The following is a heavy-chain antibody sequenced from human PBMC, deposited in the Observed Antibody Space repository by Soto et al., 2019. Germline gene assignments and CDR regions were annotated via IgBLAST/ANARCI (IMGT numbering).Heavy chain of an antibody. CDR2: VIPILGTA. CDR3: ARLGHPGH. CDR1: GGSLRNSV. V-gene: IGHV1-69*01. J-gene: IGHJ4*02. Sequence: QVQLVQSGAEVKKPGSSVKVSCTASGGSLRNSVISWVRQAPAQRLEWMGGVIPILGTANYAQKIQGRVTRTADEATSTAYMDLSGMSPDDTAVYYCARLGHPGHWGPGTLVIVSS.